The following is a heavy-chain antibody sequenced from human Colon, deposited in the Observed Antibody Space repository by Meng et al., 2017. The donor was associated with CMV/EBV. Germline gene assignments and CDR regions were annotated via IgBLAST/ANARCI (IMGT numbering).Heavy chain of an antibody. D-gene: IGHD1-26*01. Sequence: LVQFGAEVKKPGASVKVSCKASGYTFTGYFMYWVRQAPGQGLEWLGVINPITGGTNYAQKFQGRVTMTRDTSMNTAYMELSRLRSDDTAAYYCASLSGGDFDYWGQGTLVTVSS. CDR2: INPITGGT. CDR1: GYTFTGYF. CDR3: ASLSGGDFDY. J-gene: IGHJ4*02. V-gene: IGHV1-2*02.